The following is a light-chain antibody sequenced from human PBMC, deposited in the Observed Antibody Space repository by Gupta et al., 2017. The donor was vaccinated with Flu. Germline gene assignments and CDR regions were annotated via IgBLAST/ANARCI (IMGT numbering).Light chain of an antibody. V-gene: IGLV1-44*01. Sequence: QSVLTQPPSASGTPGPRVTMSCSGSNSNIGSNTVSWYQQFPGTAPKLLMYSNNQRPSGVPDRFSGSKSGSSASLAISGLQSEDEADYYCAAWDDSLNGLYVFGTGTTVTVL. CDR2: SNN. J-gene: IGLJ1*01. CDR3: AAWDDSLNGLYV. CDR1: NSNIGSNT.